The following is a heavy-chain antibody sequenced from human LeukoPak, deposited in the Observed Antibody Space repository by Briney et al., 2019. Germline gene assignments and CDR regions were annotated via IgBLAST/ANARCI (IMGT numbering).Heavy chain of an antibody. J-gene: IGHJ4*02. CDR1: GFTVDSNY. Sequence: GGSLRLSWAASGFTVDSNYLSWVRQAPGKGLEWVSTIYTGGNTYYAASVKGRFTISRDFSENTVFLHMNSLRAEDTAMYYCARGDDSGYYDYFDYWGQGALVTVSS. D-gene: IGHD3-22*01. CDR3: ARGDDSGYYDYFDY. V-gene: IGHV3-53*01. CDR2: IYTGGNT.